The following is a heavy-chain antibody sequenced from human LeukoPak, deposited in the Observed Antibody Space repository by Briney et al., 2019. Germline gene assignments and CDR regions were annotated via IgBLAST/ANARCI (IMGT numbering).Heavy chain of an antibody. CDR1: GGTFSSYA. Sequence: GSSVEVSCKASGGTFSSYAISWVRQAPGQGLEWMGGIIPIFGTANYAQKFQGRVTITTDESTSTAYMELSSLRSEDTAVYYCARVSPHKDSYGYYYYYYMDVWGKGTTVTVSS. V-gene: IGHV1-69*05. J-gene: IGHJ6*03. CDR3: ARVSPHKDSYGYYYYYYMDV. D-gene: IGHD5-18*01. CDR2: IIPIFGTA.